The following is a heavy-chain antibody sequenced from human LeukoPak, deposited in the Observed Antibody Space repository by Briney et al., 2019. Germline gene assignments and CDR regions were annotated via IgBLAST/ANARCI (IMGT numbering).Heavy chain of an antibody. CDR3: AKHIAAAYFDY. CDR1: GFTFRSYA. D-gene: IGHD6-13*01. CDR2: IGDSGDST. V-gene: IGHV3-23*01. Sequence: GGSLRLSCTGSGFTFRSYALSWVRQAPGKGLEWVSGIGDSGDSTYYADSVKGRFTISRDNFKNTLYLQMNSLRAEDTAVYYCAKHIAAAYFDYWGQGTLVTVSS. J-gene: IGHJ4*02.